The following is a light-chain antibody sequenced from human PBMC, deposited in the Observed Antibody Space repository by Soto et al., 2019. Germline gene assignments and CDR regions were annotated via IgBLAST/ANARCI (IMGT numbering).Light chain of an antibody. CDR1: TSDVGGYNY. Sequence: LTQPASVSGSPGQSIAISCTGTTSDVGGYNYVSWYQQHPGKVPKLLIHEVSNRPSGVSNRFFGSKSGNTASLTISGLQAEDEADYYCLSKTSTISYVFGTGTKVTVL. CDR3: LSKTSTISYV. V-gene: IGLV2-14*01. J-gene: IGLJ1*01. CDR2: EVS.